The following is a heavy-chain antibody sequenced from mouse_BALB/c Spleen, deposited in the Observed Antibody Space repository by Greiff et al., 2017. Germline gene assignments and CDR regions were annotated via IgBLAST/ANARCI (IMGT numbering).Heavy chain of an antibody. CDR1: GFTFSSYG. D-gene: IGHD2-1*01. Sequence: EVQLVESGGDLVKPGGSLKLSCAASGFTFSSYGMSWVRQTPDKRLEWVATISSGGSYTYYPDSVKGRFTISRDNAKNTLYLQMSSLKSEDTAMYYCARHGNYEKAMDYWGQGTSVTVSA. V-gene: IGHV5-6*01. CDR2: ISSGGSYT. J-gene: IGHJ4*01. CDR3: ARHGNYEKAMDY.